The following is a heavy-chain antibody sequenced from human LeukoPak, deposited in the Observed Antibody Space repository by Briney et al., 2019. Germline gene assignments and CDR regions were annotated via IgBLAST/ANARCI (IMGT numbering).Heavy chain of an antibody. J-gene: IGHJ4*02. V-gene: IGHV4-59*01. CDR2: ISYSGST. CDR1: GGSTSIYT. D-gene: IGHD3-16*02. CDR3: ARYIWGSYPTFEDY. Sequence: SGTPCLTCTVPGGSTSIYTTSWIRHPPGEGLWWGWHISYSGSTNYNPSLKSRVTISVDTSKNQLSLKLNSVTAADTAVYYCARYIWGSYPTFEDYWGQGSLVTVSS.